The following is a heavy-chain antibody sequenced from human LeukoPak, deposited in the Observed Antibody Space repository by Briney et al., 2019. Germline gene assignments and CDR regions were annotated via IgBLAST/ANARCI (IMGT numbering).Heavy chain of an antibody. CDR2: IIPIFGTA. Sequence: ASVKVSCKASGGTFSSYAISWVRQAPGQGLEWMGGIIPIFGTANYAQKFQGRVTITVDESTSTAYMELSSLRSEDTAVYYCARNDAAAFSDYYGMDVWGQGTTVTVSS. D-gene: IGHD6-13*01. CDR3: ARNDAAAFSDYYGMDV. V-gene: IGHV1-69*13. CDR1: GGTFSSYA. J-gene: IGHJ6*02.